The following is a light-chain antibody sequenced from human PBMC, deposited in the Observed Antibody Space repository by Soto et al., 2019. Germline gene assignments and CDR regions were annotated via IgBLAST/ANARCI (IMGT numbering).Light chain of an antibody. CDR2: RTT. J-gene: IGLJ2*01. V-gene: IGLV1-47*01. Sequence: QSVLTQPPSASGTPGQRVTISCSGSSSNIGSNYVYWYQQLPGTAPKLLIYRTTQRPSGVPDRFSSSKSGISASLAISGLRSEDEADYYCAAWDDSLSGPIFGGGTKLTVL. CDR1: SSNIGSNY. CDR3: AAWDDSLSGPI.